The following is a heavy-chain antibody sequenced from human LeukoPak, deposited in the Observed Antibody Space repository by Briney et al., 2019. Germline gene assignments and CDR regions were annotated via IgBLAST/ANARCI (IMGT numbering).Heavy chain of an antibody. Sequence: ASVKVSCKASGYTFSGYYMHWVRQAPGQGLEWLGWINPNSGGTNYAQKFQGRVTMTRDTSISTAYMELSRLRSDDTAVYYCARGGLGADNWFDPWGQGTLVTVSS. J-gene: IGHJ5*02. D-gene: IGHD1-26*01. CDR1: GYTFSGYY. CDR2: INPNSGGT. CDR3: ARGGLGADNWFDP. V-gene: IGHV1-2*02.